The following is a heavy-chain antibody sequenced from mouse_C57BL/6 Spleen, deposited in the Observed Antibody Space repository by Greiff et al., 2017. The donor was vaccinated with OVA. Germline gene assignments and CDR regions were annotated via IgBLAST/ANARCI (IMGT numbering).Heavy chain of an antibody. CDR3: ASRAHYVSIYSYFDV. J-gene: IGHJ1*03. Sequence: QVQLQQPGAELVNPGAFVKLSCMASGYTFTSYWMQWVQHRPGQGLEWLGVIDPSDSYTNYKPKFKCKATWPVDPSSNTANMQLSSLTSEDSEDYYCASRAHYVSIYSYFDVWGRGTTVTDCS. CDR2: IDPSDSYT. D-gene: IGHD1-1*01. V-gene: IGHV1-50*01. CDR1: GYTFTSYW.